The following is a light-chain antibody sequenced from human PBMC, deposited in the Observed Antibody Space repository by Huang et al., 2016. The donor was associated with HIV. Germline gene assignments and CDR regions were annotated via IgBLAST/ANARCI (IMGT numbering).Light chain of an antibody. CDR3: QHYGSA. J-gene: IGKJ1*01. CDR1: QSVRDSY. V-gene: IGKV3-20*01. CDR2: GTF. Sequence: EVVLTQSPGTLSLSPWERATLSCRASQSVRDSYTSWYQHKPGQAPRHLIYGTFRSAASIPDRFSGSGSGTDFTLTISRLEPEDSAVYYCQHYGSAFGQGTKVEIK.